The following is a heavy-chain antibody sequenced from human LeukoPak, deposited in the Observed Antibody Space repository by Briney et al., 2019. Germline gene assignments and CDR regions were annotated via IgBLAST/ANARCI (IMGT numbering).Heavy chain of an antibody. V-gene: IGHV4-59*08. D-gene: IGHD1-26*01. CDR2: IYYSVSI. Sequence: SERLSLTCAVSGDSIRSYNWGWVGEPPGEGMEWFGYIYYSVSIKYNPSLKIRVTISLYTSKNQFSLKLISVTAADTSVYYCARHSAWVHDAFDIWGQGTMVTVSS. J-gene: IGHJ3*02. CDR3: ARHSAWVHDAFDI. CDR1: GDSIRSYN.